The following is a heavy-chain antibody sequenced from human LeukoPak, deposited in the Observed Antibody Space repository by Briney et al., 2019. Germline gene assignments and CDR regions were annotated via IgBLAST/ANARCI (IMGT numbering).Heavy chain of an antibody. J-gene: IGHJ4*02. CDR1: GYSFTNYW. Sequence: GESLKISCKASGYSFTNYWIGWVRQMPGKGLEWMGIIYPDDSETRYSPSFQGQVTISADKSITTAYLQWSSLKASDTAMYFCARRRGDCTSTSCFHYYFDYWGQGTLVTVSS. CDR3: ARRRGDCTSTSCFHYYFDY. D-gene: IGHD2-2*01. CDR2: IYPDDSET. V-gene: IGHV5-51*01.